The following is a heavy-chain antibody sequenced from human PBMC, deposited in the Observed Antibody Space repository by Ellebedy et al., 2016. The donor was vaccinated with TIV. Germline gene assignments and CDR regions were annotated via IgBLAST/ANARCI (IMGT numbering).Heavy chain of an antibody. Sequence: GGSLRLSCAASGFTFNSYWMTWVRQAPGKGLEWVANINQDGSDKYYVDSLRGRFTISRDNAKDSLNLQMNSLRGEDTAVYYCATDGSYGDYRSPTHAFVMWGQGTLVTVSS. J-gene: IGHJ3*02. D-gene: IGHD4-17*01. CDR3: ATDGSYGDYRSPTHAFVM. V-gene: IGHV3-7*01. CDR2: INQDGSDK. CDR1: GFTFNSYW.